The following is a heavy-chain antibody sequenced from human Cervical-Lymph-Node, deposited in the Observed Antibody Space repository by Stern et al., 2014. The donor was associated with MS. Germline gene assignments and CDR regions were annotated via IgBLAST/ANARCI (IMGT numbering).Heavy chain of an antibody. CDR3: ARLSTVVDY. D-gene: IGHD4-23*01. CDR1: GDSISSYY. CDR2: VYYSGTT. J-gene: IGHJ4*02. V-gene: IGHV4-59*08. Sequence: VQLVESGPGLVKPSETLSLTCTVSGDSISSYYWSWIRQPPGKGLEWIGHVYYSGTTYYNPSLTGRVTISVETSYKPVSLKFTPVTAADTAVYYCARLSTVVDYWGQGTLVTVSS.